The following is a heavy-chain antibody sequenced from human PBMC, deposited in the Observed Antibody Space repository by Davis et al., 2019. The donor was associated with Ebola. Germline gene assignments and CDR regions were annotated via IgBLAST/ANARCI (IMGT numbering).Heavy chain of an antibody. CDR1: GFTFSSYW. J-gene: IGHJ1*01. V-gene: IGHV3-33*08. Sequence: GESLKISCAASGFTFSSYWMSWVRQAPGKGLEWVAFISTDGNRKLYADSVKGRFTVSRDNSKDTLYLQMNSLRAEDTAEYYCVRDSRNSFQHWGQGTLVTVSS. CDR2: ISTDGNRK. CDR3: VRDSRNSFQH. D-gene: IGHD4-23*01.